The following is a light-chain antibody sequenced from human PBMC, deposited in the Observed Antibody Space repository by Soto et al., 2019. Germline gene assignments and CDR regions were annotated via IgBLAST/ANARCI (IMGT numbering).Light chain of an antibody. Sequence: QSVLTQPPSASGTPGQIVAISCSGSSSNIGSNTVTWYQQLPGTAPKLLIYSTSQRSSGVPGRFSGSKSGASASLSISGLQSEDEADYYCAAWDDRLDVYVFGTGTSHRP. CDR3: AAWDDRLDVYV. CDR2: STS. J-gene: IGLJ1*01. V-gene: IGLV1-44*01. CDR1: SSNIGSNT.